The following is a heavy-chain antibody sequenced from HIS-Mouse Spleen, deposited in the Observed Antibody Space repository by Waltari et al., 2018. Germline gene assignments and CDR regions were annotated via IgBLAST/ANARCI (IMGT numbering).Heavy chain of an antibody. CDR3: AREAYSGSYFDY. J-gene: IGHJ4*02. V-gene: IGHV4-39*07. Sequence: QLQLQESGPGLVKPSETLSPTCTVSGGSISSSSYYWGWIRQPPGKGLEWIGSIYYSGSTYYNPSLKSRLTISVDTSKNQFSLKLSSVTAADTAVYYCAREAYSGSYFDYWGQGTLVTVSS. CDR2: IYYSGST. CDR1: GGSISSSSYY. D-gene: IGHD1-26*01.